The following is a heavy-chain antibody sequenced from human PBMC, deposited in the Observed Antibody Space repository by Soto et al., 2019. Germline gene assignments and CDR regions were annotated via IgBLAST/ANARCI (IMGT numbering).Heavy chain of an antibody. D-gene: IGHD2-15*01. J-gene: IGHJ4*02. Sequence: ASVKVSCKASGYTFTGYYMHWVRQAPGQGLEWMGWINPNSGGTNYAQKFQGRVTMTRDTSIRTAHTELRSLGFDDTAVYYCAADVGDGGPLFEFWGQGTLVTVSS. CDR2: INPNSGGT. V-gene: IGHV1-2*02. CDR3: AADVGDGGPLFEF. CDR1: GYTFTGYY.